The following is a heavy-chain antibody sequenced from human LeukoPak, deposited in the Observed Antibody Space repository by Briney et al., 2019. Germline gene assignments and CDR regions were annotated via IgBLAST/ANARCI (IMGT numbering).Heavy chain of an antibody. Sequence: GGSLRLSCAASGLTFSSFAMTWVRQAPGKGLEWVSTVSGSAGRTDYADSVKGRFTISRDNSKNTLYLQMNNLRAEDTAVYYCAKDQEYSGYDGGFDYWGQGTLVTVSS. J-gene: IGHJ4*02. CDR3: AKDQEYSGYDGGFDY. CDR1: GLTFSSFA. V-gene: IGHV3-23*01. CDR2: VSGSAGRT. D-gene: IGHD5-12*01.